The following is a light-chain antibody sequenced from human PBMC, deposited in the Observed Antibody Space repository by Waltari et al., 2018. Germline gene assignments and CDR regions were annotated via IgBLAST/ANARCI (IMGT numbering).Light chain of an antibody. Sequence: QSALTQPPSASGSPGQSVTISCTGTSRNGGRYNYVSWYQQHPGKAPKHIIYEVNKRPSGVPDRFSGSKSDNTASLTVSGLQAEDEADYYCSSYGSSEVFGGGTKVTVL. CDR2: EVN. CDR3: SSYGSSEV. V-gene: IGLV2-8*01. J-gene: IGLJ2*01. CDR1: SRNGGRYNY.